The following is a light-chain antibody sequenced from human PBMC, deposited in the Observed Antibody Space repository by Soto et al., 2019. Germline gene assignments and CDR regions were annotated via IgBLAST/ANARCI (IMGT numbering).Light chain of an antibody. CDR1: QDISKF. CDR2: ATS. V-gene: IGKV1-27*01. CDR3: QKYNSVPLT. J-gene: IGKJ1*01. Sequence: DIQMTQSPSSLSAPVGDRVTITCRASQDISKFLAWYQQRPGKVPKLLMYATSTFQSGVPSRFSGSGSGTDFTLTISSLQPEDVATYYCQKYNSVPLTFGPGTKVEIK.